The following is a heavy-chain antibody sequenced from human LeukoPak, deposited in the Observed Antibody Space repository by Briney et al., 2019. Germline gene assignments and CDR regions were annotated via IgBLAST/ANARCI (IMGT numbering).Heavy chain of an antibody. J-gene: IGHJ4*02. Sequence: SETLSLTCTVSGVSIFSSYWNWVRQPPGRGLEWIGYVHYSGSTNYNPSLKSRVTMSVDTSKSQFSLKLSSATAADTAVYYCATGRSIRYFDYWGQGTLLTVSS. CDR2: VHYSGST. CDR3: ATGRSIRYFDY. V-gene: IGHV4-59*12. D-gene: IGHD3-9*01. CDR1: GVSIFSSY.